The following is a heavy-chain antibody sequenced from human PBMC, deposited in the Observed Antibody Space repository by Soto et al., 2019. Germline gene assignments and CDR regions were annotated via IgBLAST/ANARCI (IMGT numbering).Heavy chain of an antibody. CDR3: ARDYFMYCGGECRLSYYYGMDV. CDR2: ISSSSSYI. CDR1: AFTFSSYN. Sequence: GGSLRLSCAASAFTFSSYNMNWVRQAPGKGLEWVSSISSSSSYIYYADAVKGRFTISRDNAKNSLYLQMNSLRAEDTAVYYCARDYFMYCGGECRLSYYYGMDVWGQGTTVTVSS. J-gene: IGHJ6*02. V-gene: IGHV3-21*01. D-gene: IGHD2-21*01.